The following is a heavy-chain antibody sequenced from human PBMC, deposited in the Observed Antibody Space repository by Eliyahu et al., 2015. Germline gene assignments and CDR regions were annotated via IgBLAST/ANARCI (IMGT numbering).Heavy chain of an antibody. CDR3: ARAGIKWQPRERGSYFFDY. J-gene: IGHJ4*02. Sequence: QVQLQESGPGLVXPSETLSLTCTVXXXXISRXSWXWIRQPAGKGLEWIGRIYTSGSTNYNPSLKSRVTMSVDTSKNQFSLKLSSVTAADTAVYYCARAGIKWQPRERGSYFFDYWGQGTLVTVSS. D-gene: IGHD1-26*01. V-gene: IGHV4-4*07. CDR1: XXXISRXS. CDR2: IYTSGST.